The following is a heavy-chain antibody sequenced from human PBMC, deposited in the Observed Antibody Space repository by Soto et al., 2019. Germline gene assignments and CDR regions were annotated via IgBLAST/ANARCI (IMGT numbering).Heavy chain of an antibody. J-gene: IGHJ6*02. CDR1: GYTFTSYG. CDR3: ARDLTLYYYYGMDV. CDR2: ISAYNGNT. Sequence: ASVKVSCKASGYTFTSYGSSWVRQAPGQGLEWMGWISAYNGNTNYAQKLQGRVTMTTDTSTSTAYMELRSLRSDDTAVYYCARDLTLYYYYGMDVWGQGTTVTVSS. V-gene: IGHV1-18*01.